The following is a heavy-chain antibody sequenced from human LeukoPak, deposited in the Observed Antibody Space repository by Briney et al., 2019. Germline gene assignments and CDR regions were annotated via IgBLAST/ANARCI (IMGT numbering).Heavy chain of an antibody. Sequence: SETLSLTCTVSGGSISSYYWSWLRQPPGKGLEWIGYIYYSGSTNYNPSLTSRVTISVDTSKNQFSLKLSSVTAADTAVYYCARVDYDFWSGYSHYYYYMDAWGKGTTVTVSS. CDR1: GGSISSYY. CDR2: IYYSGST. J-gene: IGHJ6*03. V-gene: IGHV4-59*01. CDR3: ARVDYDFWSGYSHYYYYMDA. D-gene: IGHD3-3*01.